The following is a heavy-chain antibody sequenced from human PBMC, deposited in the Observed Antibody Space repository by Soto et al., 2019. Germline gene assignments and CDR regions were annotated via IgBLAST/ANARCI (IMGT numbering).Heavy chain of an antibody. J-gene: IGHJ5*02. Sequence: EVHLVETGGGLIQPGGSLRLSCAASGFSISINYMSWVRQAPGKGLEWVSLIHADGSTSYADSVNGGFTISRDNSKNTVYLQMNSLRVEDTAVYYCASLAVAEGFDPWGQGTLVTVSS. CDR3: ASLAVAEGFDP. V-gene: IGHV3-53*02. CDR1: GFSISINY. D-gene: IGHD6-19*01. CDR2: IHADGST.